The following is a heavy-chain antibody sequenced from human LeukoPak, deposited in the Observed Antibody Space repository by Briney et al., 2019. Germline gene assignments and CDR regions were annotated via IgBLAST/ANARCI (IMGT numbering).Heavy chain of an antibody. CDR1: GYTLTELS. CDR3: ARNPYYYDSSGYYYYYYGMDV. D-gene: IGHD3-22*01. Sequence: ASVKVSCKVSGYTLTELSMHWVRQAPGKGLEWMGGFDPEDGETIYAQKFQGRVTMTEDTSTDTAYMELSSLRSEGTAVYYCARNPYYYDSSGYYYYYYGMDVWGQGTTVTVSS. J-gene: IGHJ6*02. V-gene: IGHV1-24*01. CDR2: FDPEDGET.